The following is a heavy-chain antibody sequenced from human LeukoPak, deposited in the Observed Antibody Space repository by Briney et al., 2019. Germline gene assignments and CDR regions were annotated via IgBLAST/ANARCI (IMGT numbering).Heavy chain of an antibody. CDR2: INHSGST. CDR3: ARGRSNRSNLPYSSSWPLDY. CDR1: GGSFSGYY. D-gene: IGHD6-13*01. J-gene: IGHJ4*02. Sequence: PSETLSLTCAVSGGSFSGYYWSWIRQPPGKGLEWIGEINHSGSTNYNPSLKSRVTISVDTSKNQFSLKLSSVTAADTAVYYCARGRSNRSNLPYSSSWPLDYWGQGTLVTVSS. V-gene: IGHV4-34*01.